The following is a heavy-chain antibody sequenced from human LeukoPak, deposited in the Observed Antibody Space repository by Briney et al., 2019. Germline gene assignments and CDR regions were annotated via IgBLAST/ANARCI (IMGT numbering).Heavy chain of an antibody. CDR3: ARLPILGVVDY. CDR2: IYYGGLT. D-gene: IGHD1-26*01. CDR1: GGSINTRSYY. Sequence: SETLSLTCSASGGSINTRSYYWGWIRQPPGKGLEWIGSIYYGGLTYYNPSLKSRVTLSADTSRNHLFLKVNSVTAADTSVYYCARLPILGVVDYWGQGILVTVSS. J-gene: IGHJ4*02. V-gene: IGHV4-39*02.